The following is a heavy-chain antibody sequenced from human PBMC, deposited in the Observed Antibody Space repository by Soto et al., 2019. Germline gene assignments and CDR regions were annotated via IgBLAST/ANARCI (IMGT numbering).Heavy chain of an antibody. CDR2: SIGGVNSQ. V-gene: IGHV3-23*01. D-gene: IGHD6-19*01. CDR3: AREGFRSGMAGGFDI. CDR1: GFTSTRYV. J-gene: IGHJ3*02. Sequence: GGSLRLSCALSGFTSTRYVMTWLRQAPGKGLEWVSSIGGVNSQYYAASVEGRFTISRDDSDNRIYLEMASLSADDTAIYFCAREGFRSGMAGGFDIWGPGTLVTVSS.